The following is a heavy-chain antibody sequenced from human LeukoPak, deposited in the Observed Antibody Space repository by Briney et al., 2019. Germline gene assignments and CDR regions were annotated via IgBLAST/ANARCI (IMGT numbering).Heavy chain of an antibody. CDR2: ISYDGSNK. CDR1: GFTFSSYA. V-gene: IGHV3-30-3*01. CDR3: ASRTLY. J-gene: IGHJ4*02. Sequence: PGGSLRLSCAASGFTFSSYAMHWVRQAPGKGLEWVAVISYDGSNKYYADSVKGRFTISRDNSKNTLYLQMNSLRAEDTAVYYCASRTLYWGQGTLVTVSS. D-gene: IGHD1-14*01.